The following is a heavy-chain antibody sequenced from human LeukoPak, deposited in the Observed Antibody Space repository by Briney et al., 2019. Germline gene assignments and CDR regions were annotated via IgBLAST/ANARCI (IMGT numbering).Heavy chain of an antibody. Sequence: ASVKISCKASGYTFTNYYTHWVRQAPGQGLEWLGLITPSGGSTWYAQKFRGRVTMTTDTPSSTAYMELRSLRSDDTAVYYCARDEDYGIFFNIDYWGQGTLVTVSS. V-gene: IGHV1-46*01. CDR2: ITPSGGST. CDR1: GYTFTNYY. J-gene: IGHJ4*02. CDR3: ARDEDYGIFFNIDY. D-gene: IGHD4-17*01.